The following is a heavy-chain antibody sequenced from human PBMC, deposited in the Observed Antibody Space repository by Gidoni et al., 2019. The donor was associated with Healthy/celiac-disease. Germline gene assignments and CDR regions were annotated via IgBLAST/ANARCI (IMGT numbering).Heavy chain of an antibody. CDR1: GFTFSSYW. D-gene: IGHD3-10*01. J-gene: IGHJ6*02. CDR3: ARDWGLLWLGGMDV. CDR2: IKQDGSEK. V-gene: IGHV3-7*01. Sequence: EVQLVESGGGLVQPGGSLRPSCAASGFTFSSYWMSWVRQAPGKGLEWVANIKQDGSEKYYVDSVKGRFTISRDNAKNSLYLQMNSLRAEDTAVYYCARDWGLLWLGGMDVWGQGTTVTVSS.